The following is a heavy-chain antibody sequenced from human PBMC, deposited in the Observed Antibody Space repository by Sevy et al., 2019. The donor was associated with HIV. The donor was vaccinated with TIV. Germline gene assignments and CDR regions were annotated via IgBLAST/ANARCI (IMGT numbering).Heavy chain of an antibody. Sequence: GGSLRLSCAASGFTFSDYNMNWVRQAPGKGLEWVSFICSGSGYIYYADSVKGRFTISRDNAKNSLFLQMNSLRADDTAVYFCARDKTSLEGRYGIDVWGQGTTVTVSS. CDR3: ARDKTSLEGRYGIDV. CDR1: GFTFSDYN. D-gene: IGHD1-1*01. CDR2: ICSGSGYI. V-gene: IGHV3-21*01. J-gene: IGHJ6*02.